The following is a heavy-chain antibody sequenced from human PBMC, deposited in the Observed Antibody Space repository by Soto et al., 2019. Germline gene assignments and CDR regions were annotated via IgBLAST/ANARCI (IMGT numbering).Heavy chain of an antibody. J-gene: IGHJ6*02. CDR2: IYYSGST. V-gene: IGHV4-31*03. CDR1: GGSISSGGYY. D-gene: IGHD3-10*01. Sequence: QVQLQESGPGLVKPSQTLSLTCTVSGGSISSGGYYWSWIRQHPGKGLEWIGYIYYSGSTYYNPSLKSRVTISVDTSKNQFSLKLSSVTAADTAVYYCARVWFGELLYRNLTNYYYYGMDVWGQGTTVTVSS. CDR3: ARVWFGELLYRNLTNYYYYGMDV.